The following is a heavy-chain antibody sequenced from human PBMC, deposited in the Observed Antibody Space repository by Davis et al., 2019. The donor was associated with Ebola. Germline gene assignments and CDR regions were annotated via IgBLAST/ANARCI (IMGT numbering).Heavy chain of an antibody. D-gene: IGHD3-22*01. CDR3: ARRDPYGTSGYYGGAFDI. Sequence: GGSLRLSCAASGFIVSGNYMIWVRQAPGKGLECVSLLYSGVDTYYADSVKGRFTISRDNSKNTLYLQMNSLRAEDTAVYYCARRDPYGTSGYYGGAFDIWGQGTMVTVSS. V-gene: IGHV3-66*01. CDR1: GFIVSGNY. CDR2: LYSGVDT. J-gene: IGHJ3*02.